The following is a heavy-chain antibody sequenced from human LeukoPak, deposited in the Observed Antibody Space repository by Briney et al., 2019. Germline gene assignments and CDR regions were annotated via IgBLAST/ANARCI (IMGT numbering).Heavy chain of an antibody. CDR1: GFTFSSYA. CDR3: ARTRGGYDSNWFDP. V-gene: IGHV3-30*04. D-gene: IGHD5-12*01. J-gene: IGHJ5*02. CDR2: ISYDGSNK. Sequence: GGSLRLSCAASGFTFSSYAMHWVRQAPGKGLEWVAVISYDGSNKYYADSVKGRFTISRDNSKNTLYLQMNSLRAEDTAVYYCARTRGGYDSNWFDPWGQGTLVTVSS.